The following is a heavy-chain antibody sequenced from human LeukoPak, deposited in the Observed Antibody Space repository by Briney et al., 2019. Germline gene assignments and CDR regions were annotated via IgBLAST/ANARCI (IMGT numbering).Heavy chain of an antibody. Sequence: ASVKVSCKASGYSFTSYGFNWVRQAPGQGLEWMGWMSAYNGKTNYAHSLQGRVTVTADTSTSTAYMELRSLRSEDTAVYYCARGMGYSYGDAEGAFDIWGQGTMVTVSS. CDR1: GYSFTSYG. CDR3: ARGMGYSYGDAEGAFDI. D-gene: IGHD5-18*01. J-gene: IGHJ3*02. V-gene: IGHV1-18*01. CDR2: MSAYNGKT.